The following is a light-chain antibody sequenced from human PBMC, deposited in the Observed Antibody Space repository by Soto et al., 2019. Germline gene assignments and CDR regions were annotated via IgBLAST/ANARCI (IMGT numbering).Light chain of an antibody. V-gene: IGKV1-5*03. CDR2: KAS. Sequence: DMQMTQFPSTLSASVGDRVTITCRASQSLNNYLAWYQQKPGNAPKLLIYKASNLESGVPSRFSGSGSVTEFTLTIRSLQPDDSATYYCQQYNSYSWTFGQGTKVEIK. CDR1: QSLNNY. CDR3: QQYNSYSWT. J-gene: IGKJ1*01.